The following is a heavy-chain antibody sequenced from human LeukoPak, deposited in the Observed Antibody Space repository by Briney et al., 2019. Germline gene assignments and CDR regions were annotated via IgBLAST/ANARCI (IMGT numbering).Heavy chain of an antibody. D-gene: IGHD2-15*01. V-gene: IGHV1-46*01. CDR3: ASPHGGCSGGSCYSFDY. CDR1: GYTFTSYY. Sequence: ASVKVSCKASGYTFTSYYMHWVRQAPGQGLEWMGIINPSGGSTSYAQKFQGRVTMTRDTSTSTVYVELSSLRSEDTAVYYCASPHGGCSGGSCYSFDYWGQGTLVTVSS. CDR2: INPSGGST. J-gene: IGHJ4*02.